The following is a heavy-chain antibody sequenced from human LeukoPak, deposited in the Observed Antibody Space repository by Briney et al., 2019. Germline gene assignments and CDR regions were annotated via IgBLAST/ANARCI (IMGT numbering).Heavy chain of an antibody. CDR3: RARRKVGAFDI. J-gene: IGHJ3*02. D-gene: IGHD1-26*01. CDR2: IYYSGST. V-gene: IGHV4-39*07. CDR1: GGSISSSSYY. Sequence: SETLSLTCTVSGGSISSSSYYWGWIRQPTGKGLEWIGSIYYSGSTYYNPSLKSRVTISVDTSKNQFSLKLSSVTAADTAAYYCRARRKVGAFDIWGQGTMVTVSS.